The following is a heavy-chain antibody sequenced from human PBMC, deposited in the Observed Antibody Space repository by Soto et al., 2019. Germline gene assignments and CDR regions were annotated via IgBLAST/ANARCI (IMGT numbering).Heavy chain of an antibody. V-gene: IGHV1-8*01. Sequence: PGESLKISCKGSGYTFTSYDINWVRQATGQGPEWMGWMNPNSGNTGYAQKFQGRVTLTRNTSISTAYMELSSLRSEDTAVYYCARDLGYCSGGSCRNWFDPWGQGTLVTVSS. CDR1: GYTFTSYD. J-gene: IGHJ5*02. CDR3: ARDLGYCSGGSCRNWFDP. CDR2: MNPNSGNT. D-gene: IGHD2-15*01.